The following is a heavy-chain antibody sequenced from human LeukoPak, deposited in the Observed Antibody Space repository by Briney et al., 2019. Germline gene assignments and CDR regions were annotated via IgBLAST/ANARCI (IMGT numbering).Heavy chain of an antibody. CDR1: GGSISSSSHY. CDR2: IYYSGST. CDR3: ARQNYDFWSGYFYYFDY. D-gene: IGHD3-3*01. J-gene: IGHJ4*02. V-gene: IGHV4-39*01. Sequence: SETLSLTCTVSGGSISSSSHYWGWIRQPPGKGLEWIGSIYYSGSTYYNPSLKSRVTISVDTSKNQFSLKLSSVTAADTAVYYCARQNYDFWSGYFYYFDYWGQGTLVTVSS.